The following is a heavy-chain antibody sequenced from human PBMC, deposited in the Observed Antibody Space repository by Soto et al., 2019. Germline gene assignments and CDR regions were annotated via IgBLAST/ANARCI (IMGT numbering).Heavy chain of an antibody. Sequence: QVQLVESGGGVVQPGRSLRLSCAASGFTFSSYGMHWVRQAPGKGLEWVAVIWYDGSNKYYADSVKGRFTISRDNSKNTLYLQMNSLRAEDTAVYYCARDRSDCSGGSCYPGGAFDIWGQGTMVTVSS. V-gene: IGHV3-33*01. CDR2: IWYDGSNK. CDR3: ARDRSDCSGGSCYPGGAFDI. D-gene: IGHD2-15*01. CDR1: GFTFSSYG. J-gene: IGHJ3*02.